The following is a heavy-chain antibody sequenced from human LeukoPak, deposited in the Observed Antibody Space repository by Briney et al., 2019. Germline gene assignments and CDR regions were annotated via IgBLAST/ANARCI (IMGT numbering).Heavy chain of an antibody. D-gene: IGHD3-22*01. CDR3: ARDLRVVITGSFDS. J-gene: IGHJ4*02. CDR1: GFSFDGYG. Sequence: GGSLRLSCAASGFSFDGYGLTWGRQAPGKGLEWVSGINWNGDSTDYADSVKGRFTISRDNAKNSLYLQMNSLRAEDTALYYCARDLRVVITGSFDSWGQGTLVTVSS. CDR2: INWNGDST. V-gene: IGHV3-20*04.